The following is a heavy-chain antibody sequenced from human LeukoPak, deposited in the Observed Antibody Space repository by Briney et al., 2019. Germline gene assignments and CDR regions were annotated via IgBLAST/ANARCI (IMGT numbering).Heavy chain of an antibody. CDR2: IIPILGTA. CDR1: GGTFSSYA. V-gene: IGHV1-69*05. D-gene: IGHD6-19*01. CDR3: ARGSSGWYGYH. J-gene: IGHJ5*02. Sequence: SVNVSCKASGGTFSSYAISWVRQAPGQGLECLGGIIPILGTANYAQTFPGRVTITTDESTSTAYMELSSLRSEDPAVYYCARGSSGWYGYHWGQGTLVTVSS.